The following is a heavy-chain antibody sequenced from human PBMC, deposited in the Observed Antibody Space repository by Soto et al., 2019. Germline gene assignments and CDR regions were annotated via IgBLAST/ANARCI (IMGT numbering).Heavy chain of an antibody. CDR3: PKNQGAELVPLATMDWLAP. V-gene: IGHV3-23*01. Sequence: GGSLTLSCATSGFTLANAWMSWVRQAPGKGLEWISSISGSSFKKYYADSVKGRFTISRDNSKRTVYLELNNLSSEDTAVYHCPKNQGAELVPLATMDWLAPWGQGSVVTVSS. CDR1: GFTLANAW. J-gene: IGHJ5*02. CDR2: ISGSSFKK. D-gene: IGHD3-10*01.